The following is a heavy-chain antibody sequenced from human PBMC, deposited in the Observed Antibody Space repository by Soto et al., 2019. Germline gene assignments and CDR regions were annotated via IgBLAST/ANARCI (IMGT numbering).Heavy chain of an antibody. CDR1: GYDFSRHG. V-gene: IGHV1-3*01. D-gene: IGHD3-22*01. CDR3: VRDKPEYYDSSGSSHVGDVFDI. Sequence: ASVKVSCKTSGYDFSRHGIQWVHQAPGQSLEWMGWINPGNGKTKYSQKFQGRVTFTRDTSASTVYMELSGLTSEDTAVFYCVRDKPEYYDSSGSSHVGDVFDIWGQGTMVTVSS. CDR2: INPGNGKT. J-gene: IGHJ3*02.